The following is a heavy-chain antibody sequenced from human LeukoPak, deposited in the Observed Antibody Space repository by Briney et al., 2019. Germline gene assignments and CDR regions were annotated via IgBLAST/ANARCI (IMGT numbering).Heavy chain of an antibody. V-gene: IGHV3-21*04. CDR2: ISSSSTYI. CDR1: GFTFSSYS. D-gene: IGHD3-9*01. Sequence: GGSLRLSCAASGFTFSSYSMNWVRQAPGKGLEWVSSISSSSTYIYYADSVKGRFTISRDNAKNSLYLQMNSLRAEDTALYYCARVKGDILGWDAFDIWGQGTMVTVSS. CDR3: ARVKGDILGWDAFDI. J-gene: IGHJ3*02.